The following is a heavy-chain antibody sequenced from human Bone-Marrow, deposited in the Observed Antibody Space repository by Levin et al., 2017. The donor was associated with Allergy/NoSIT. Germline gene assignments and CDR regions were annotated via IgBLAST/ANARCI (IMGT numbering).Heavy chain of an antibody. J-gene: IGHJ4*02. V-gene: IGHV3-9*01. Sequence: GGSLRLSCAASGFTFEDYAMHWVRQPPGKGLEWVAGINWNSASFGYADSVKGRFTISRDNAKNSLYLQMDSLGPEDTALYYCAKVHFYGAGTFYKMEYFDSWGQGTLVTVS. CDR1: GFTFEDYA. D-gene: IGHD3-10*01. CDR2: INWNSASF. CDR3: AKVHFYGAGTFYKMEYFDS.